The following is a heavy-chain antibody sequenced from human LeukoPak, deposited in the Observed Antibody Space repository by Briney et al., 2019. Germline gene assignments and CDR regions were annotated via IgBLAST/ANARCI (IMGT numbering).Heavy chain of an antibody. V-gene: IGHV1-46*03. CDR2: INPSGGST. Sequence: ASVKVSCKASGYTFTSYYMHWVRQALGQGLEWMGIINPSGGSTSYAQKFQGRVTMTRDTSTSTVYMELSSLRSEDTAVYYCASLYGDPPGYFDLWGRGTLVTVSS. J-gene: IGHJ2*01. CDR1: GYTFTSYY. CDR3: ASLYGDPPGYFDL. D-gene: IGHD4-17*01.